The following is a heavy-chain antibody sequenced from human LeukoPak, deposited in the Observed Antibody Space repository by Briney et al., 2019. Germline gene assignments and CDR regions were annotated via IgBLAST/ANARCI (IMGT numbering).Heavy chain of an antibody. CDR3: AKDDSSSWYAALDY. Sequence: GGSLRLSCAASGFTFSSYGMHWVRQAPGKGLEWVAFIRYDGSNKYYADSVKGRFTISRDNSKNTLYLQMSSLRAEDTAVYYCAKDDSSSWYAALDYWGQGTLVTVSS. CDR2: IRYDGSNK. V-gene: IGHV3-30*02. J-gene: IGHJ4*02. D-gene: IGHD6-13*01. CDR1: GFTFSSYG.